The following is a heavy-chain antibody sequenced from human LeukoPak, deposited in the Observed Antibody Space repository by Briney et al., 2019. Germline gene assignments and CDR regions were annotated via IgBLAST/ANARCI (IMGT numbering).Heavy chain of an antibody. CDR3: ARAEARAEDRGSLYSGMDV. Sequence: PSETLSLTCTVSGGSFSSYFWSWIRQPPGKGLEWIAYVYDTDSTNYNPSLRSRVAISVDTSTNQFSLKLRSVTAADAAVYYCARAEARAEDRGSLYSGMDVWGQGTTVTVSS. V-gene: IGHV4-59*01. D-gene: IGHD2-15*01. CDR1: GGSFSSYF. J-gene: IGHJ6*02. CDR2: VYDTDST.